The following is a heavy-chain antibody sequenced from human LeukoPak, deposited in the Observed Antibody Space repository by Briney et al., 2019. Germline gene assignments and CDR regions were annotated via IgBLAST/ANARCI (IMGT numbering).Heavy chain of an antibody. CDR2: INSDGSLT. CDR1: GFSFSNSY. Sequence: PGGSLRLSCAASGFSFSNSYMEWVRQAPGKGLVWVSRINSDGSLTAYAGSVKGRFTISRDNAKNTLYLQVNSLRAGDTAVYYCATDIFGSSRDYWGQGTLVTVSS. CDR3: ATDIFGSSRDY. V-gene: IGHV3-74*01. J-gene: IGHJ4*02. D-gene: IGHD3-10*02.